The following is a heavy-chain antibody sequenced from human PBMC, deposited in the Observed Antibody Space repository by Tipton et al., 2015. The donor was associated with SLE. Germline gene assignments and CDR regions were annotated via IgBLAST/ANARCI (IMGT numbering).Heavy chain of an antibody. D-gene: IGHD6-13*01. J-gene: IGHJ4*02. CDR1: GGSISSYY. CDR2: INHSGST. V-gene: IGHV4-34*01. Sequence: TLSLTCTVSGGSISSYYWSWIRQPPGKGLEWIGEINHSGSTNYNPSLKSRVTISVDTSKNQFSLKLSSVTAADTAVYYCARGAGYSSSWLDYWGQGTLVTVSS. CDR3: ARGAGYSSSWLDY.